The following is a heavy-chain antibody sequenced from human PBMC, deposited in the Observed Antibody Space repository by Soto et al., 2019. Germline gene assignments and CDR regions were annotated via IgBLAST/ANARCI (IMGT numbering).Heavy chain of an antibody. D-gene: IGHD3-16*01. Sequence: QVQLQESGPGLVKPSETLSLTCTVSGASISSYHWSWIRQTPGKGLEWIGYIYYSGSANYNPSLKSRVTFSVDTSKNQVSLKLSSVTAADTGVYYCAAAVPAEYVFPYYYMDVCGKGTTVTVSS. CDR2: IYYSGSA. V-gene: IGHV4-59*01. CDR1: GASISSYH. J-gene: IGHJ6*03. CDR3: AAAVPAEYVFPYYYMDV.